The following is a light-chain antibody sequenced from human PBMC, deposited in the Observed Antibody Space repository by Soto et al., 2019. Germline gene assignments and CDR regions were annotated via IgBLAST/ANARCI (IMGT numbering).Light chain of an antibody. CDR1: QSVSSSF. Sequence: EIVLTQSPGTLSLSPGERATLSCRASQSVSSSFLAWYQQKPGQAPRLLIYGAFNRATGIPDRFGGSGSGTDFTLTISRLEPEDFAVYYCQQYGSSPLTFGGGTKVEIK. J-gene: IGKJ4*01. CDR2: GAF. V-gene: IGKV3-20*01. CDR3: QQYGSSPLT.